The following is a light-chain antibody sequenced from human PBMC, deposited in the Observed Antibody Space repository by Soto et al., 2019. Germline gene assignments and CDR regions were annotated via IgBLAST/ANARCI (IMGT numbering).Light chain of an antibody. CDR3: QQYGSTPFT. Sequence: EIVVTQSPGTLSLSPGERATLSCRASQSVSSNYLAWYQQKPAQAPRLLIYGASSRASDIPDRFSGSGSGTDFTLIISRLEPEDFAMYYCQQYGSTPFTFGPGTKVDVK. J-gene: IGKJ3*01. CDR2: GAS. CDR1: QSVSSNY. V-gene: IGKV3-20*01.